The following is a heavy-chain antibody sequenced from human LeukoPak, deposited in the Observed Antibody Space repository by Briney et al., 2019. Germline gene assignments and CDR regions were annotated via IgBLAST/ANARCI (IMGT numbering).Heavy chain of an antibody. CDR3: ARENGYYYGDAFDI. V-gene: IGHV4-61*08. CDR1: GGSVNSAGYY. Sequence: SETLSLTCSVSGGSVNSAGYYWNWIRQPPGKGLEWIGYVYYSGSINYNPSLKSRVTISIDTSKNQFSLKVSSVTAADTAVYYCARENGYYYGDAFDIWGQGTMVTVSS. CDR2: VYYSGSI. D-gene: IGHD3-22*01. J-gene: IGHJ3*02.